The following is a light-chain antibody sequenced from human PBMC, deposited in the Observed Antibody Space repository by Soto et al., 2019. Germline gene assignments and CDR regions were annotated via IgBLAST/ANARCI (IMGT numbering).Light chain of an antibody. V-gene: IGLV4-69*01. CDR1: SGHNSYA. J-gene: IGLJ3*02. CDR3: QTWSTDIRV. Sequence: QPVLTQPPSASASLGASVKLTCTLSSGHNSYAIAWHQQQPEKGPRYLMKLNSDGSHSKGDGIPDRFSGSSSGAERYLTISCLQSEDEADYYCQTWSTDIRVFGGGTKFTVL. CDR2: LNSDGSH.